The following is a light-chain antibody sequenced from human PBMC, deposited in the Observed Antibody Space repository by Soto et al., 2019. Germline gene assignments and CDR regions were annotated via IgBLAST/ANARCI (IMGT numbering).Light chain of an antibody. CDR2: AVS. V-gene: IGLV2-11*01. CDR1: NSDVGGYNL. Sequence: QSVLTQPRSVSGFPGQSVSISCTGTNSDVGGYNLVSWYQQLPGKAPKLIISAVSYRTSGVSDRFSGSKSGNTASLTISGLQAEDEADYYCCSYTATDAWVFGGGTKVTVL. J-gene: IGLJ3*02. CDR3: CSYTATDAWV.